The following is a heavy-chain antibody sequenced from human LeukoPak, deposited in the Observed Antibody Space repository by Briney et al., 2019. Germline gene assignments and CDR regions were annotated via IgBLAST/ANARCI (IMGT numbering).Heavy chain of an antibody. D-gene: IGHD1-26*01. Sequence: ASVKLSCKASGYTFTGYYLHWVRQAPGQRLDWMGWINPNSRGTTYAQNFKGRVTMTWDTSISTAYMELSRLRSDDTAVYYCAREWELLRKYLYHWGQGALVTVSS. CDR2: INPNSRGT. J-gene: IGHJ1*01. CDR1: GYTFTGYY. CDR3: AREWELLRKYLYH. V-gene: IGHV1-2*02.